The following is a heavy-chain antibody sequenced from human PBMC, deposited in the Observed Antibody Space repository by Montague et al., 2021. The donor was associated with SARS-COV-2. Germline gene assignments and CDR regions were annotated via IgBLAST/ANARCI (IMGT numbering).Heavy chain of an antibody. Sequence: SLRLSCAASGFTFRSYAMSWVRQAPGKGLEWISDITGIGGSIKYTDSVKGRFTISRDNSKNTLYLQMNSLRAEDTAVYYCAKDHVSGDGRLVLDFWGQGTLVTVSS. CDR3: AKDHVSGDGRLVLDF. V-gene: IGHV3-23*01. CDR2: ITGIGGSI. J-gene: IGHJ4*02. D-gene: IGHD6-6*01. CDR1: GFTFRSYA.